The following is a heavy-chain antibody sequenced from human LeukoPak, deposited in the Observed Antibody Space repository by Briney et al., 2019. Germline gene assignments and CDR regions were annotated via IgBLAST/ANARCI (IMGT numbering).Heavy chain of an antibody. V-gene: IGHV3-23*01. D-gene: IGHD4-11*01. J-gene: IGHJ5*02. Sequence: PGGSLRLSCAASGFTFSSYAMSWVRQAPGKGLEWVSAISGSGGSAYYADSVKGRFTISRDNSKNTLYLQMNSLRAEDTAVYYCAKDIDSNYVGWFDPWGQGTLVTVSS. CDR1: GFTFSSYA. CDR2: ISGSGGSA. CDR3: AKDIDSNYVGWFDP.